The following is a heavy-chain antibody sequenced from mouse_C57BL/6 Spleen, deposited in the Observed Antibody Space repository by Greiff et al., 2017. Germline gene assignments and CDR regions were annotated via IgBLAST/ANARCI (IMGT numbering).Heavy chain of an antibody. Sequence: QVQLKESGPGLVQPSQSLSITCTVSGFSLTSYGVHWVRQSPGQGLEWLGVIWSGGSTDYNAAFISRLSISKDNSKSQVFFKMNSLQADDTAIYYSARRPYYYAMDYWGQGTSVTVSS. CDR2: IWSGGST. CDR1: GFSLTSYG. CDR3: ARRPYYYAMDY. J-gene: IGHJ4*01. V-gene: IGHV2-2*01.